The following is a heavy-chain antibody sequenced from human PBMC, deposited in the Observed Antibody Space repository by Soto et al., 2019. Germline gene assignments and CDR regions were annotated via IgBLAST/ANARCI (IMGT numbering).Heavy chain of an antibody. D-gene: IGHD2-2*01. CDR1: GGSVSSGSYY. CDR3: ARSIVVVPAAIEVGGPDAFDI. Sequence: SETLSLTCTVSGGSVSSGSYYWSWIRQPPGKGLEWIGYIYYSGSTNYNPSLKSRVTISVDTSKNQFSLKLSSVAAADTAVYYCARSIVVVPAAIEVGGPDAFDIWGQGTMVTVSS. V-gene: IGHV4-61*01. J-gene: IGHJ3*02. CDR2: IYYSGST.